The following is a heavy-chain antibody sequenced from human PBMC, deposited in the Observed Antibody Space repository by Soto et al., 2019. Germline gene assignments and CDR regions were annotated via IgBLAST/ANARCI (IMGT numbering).Heavy chain of an antibody. CDR1: GGSISSGGYF. CDR3: AREGAAPYYHDGMDV. D-gene: IGHD6-6*01. Sequence: QVQLQESGPGLVKPSQTLSLTCTVSGGSISSGGYFWSWIRQHPGKGLEWIGFIYYSGSTYYNPSLKSRVTISVDTSKNQFALKLSSVTAADTAVYYWAREGAAPYYHDGMDVWGQGTTVTVSS. V-gene: IGHV4-31*03. J-gene: IGHJ6*02. CDR2: IYYSGST.